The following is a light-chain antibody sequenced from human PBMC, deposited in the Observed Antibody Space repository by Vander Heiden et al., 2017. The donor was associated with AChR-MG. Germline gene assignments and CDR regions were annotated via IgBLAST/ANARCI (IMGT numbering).Light chain of an antibody. Sequence: DRVTITCRASQGISNYLAWYQQKPGKVPKLLIYAASTLQSGVPSRFSGSGSGTDFTLTISSLQPEDVATYYCQKYNSAQFTFGPGTKVDIK. J-gene: IGKJ3*01. CDR2: AAS. CDR3: QKYNSAQFT. CDR1: QGISNY. V-gene: IGKV1-27*01.